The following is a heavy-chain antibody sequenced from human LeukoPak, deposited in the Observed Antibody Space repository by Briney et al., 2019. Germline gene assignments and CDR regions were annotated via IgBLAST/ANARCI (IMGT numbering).Heavy chain of an antibody. CDR3: ARGRYGSFDY. CDR2: INHSGST. CDR1: GGSFSGYY. J-gene: IGHJ4*02. D-gene: IGHD3-10*01. V-gene: IGHV4-34*01. Sequence: SETLSLTCAVYGGSFSGYYWSWIRQPPGKGLEWIGEINHSGSTNYNPSLKSRVTISVDTSKNQFSLKLSSVTAADTAVYYCARGRYGSFDYWGQGTLVTVSS.